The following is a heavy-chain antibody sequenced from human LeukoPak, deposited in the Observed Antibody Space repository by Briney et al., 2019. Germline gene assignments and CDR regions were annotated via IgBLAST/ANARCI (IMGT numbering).Heavy chain of an antibody. V-gene: IGHV3-23*01. CDR3: AGYNCSSTSCYTGGSDY. CDR2: ISGSGRST. D-gene: IGHD2-2*02. J-gene: IGHJ4*02. CDR1: GFTFSSYA. Sequence: PGGSLRLSCAASGFTFSSYAMSWVRQAPGKGLEWVSAISGSGRSTYYADSVKGRFTISRDNSENTLYLQMNSLRAEDTAVYYCAGYNCSSTSCYTGGSDYWGQGTLVTVSS.